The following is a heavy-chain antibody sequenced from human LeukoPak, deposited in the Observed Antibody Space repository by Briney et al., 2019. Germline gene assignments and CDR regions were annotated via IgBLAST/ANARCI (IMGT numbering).Heavy chain of an antibody. Sequence: PGGSLRLSCAASGFTFSSYGMHWVRQAPGKGLEWVAVIWYDGSNKYYADSVKGRFTISRDNSKNTLYLQMNSLRAEDTAVYCCARGEDYYGSGSYQSDYWGQGTLVTVSS. CDR1: GFTFSSYG. CDR2: IWYDGSNK. V-gene: IGHV3-33*01. CDR3: ARGEDYYGSGSYQSDY. D-gene: IGHD3-10*01. J-gene: IGHJ4*02.